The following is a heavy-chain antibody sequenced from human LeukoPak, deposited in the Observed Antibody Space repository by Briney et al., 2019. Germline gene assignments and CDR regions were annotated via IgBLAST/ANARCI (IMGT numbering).Heavy chain of an antibody. CDR2: ISGSGATS. D-gene: IGHD2-8*01. Sequence: TGGSLRLSCAASGFTFSKYAMNWVRQLPGKGLEWVSVISGSGATSSYADSVQGRFTISRDNSKNTVYLQMNSLRPEDTAVYYCAKDRIVLTVYAFGSWGQGSLVTVSS. CDR3: AKDRIVLTVYAFGS. V-gene: IGHV3-23*01. J-gene: IGHJ4*02. CDR1: GFTFSKYA.